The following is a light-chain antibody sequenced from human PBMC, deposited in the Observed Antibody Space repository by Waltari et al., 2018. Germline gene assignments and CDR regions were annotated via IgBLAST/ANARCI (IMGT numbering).Light chain of an antibody. CDR2: YDN. V-gene: IGLV1-36*01. Sequence: QSALTQPPSVSEALGPRVTMPCSGSISNIGHYGVNLYQLLPGKPPKLLIYYDNVLSSGVSDRFSASKSGTSASLAISGLQSDDEAEYYCAAWDDSLNGWVFGGGTKLTVL. CDR3: AAWDDSLNGWV. CDR1: ISNIGHYG. J-gene: IGLJ3*02.